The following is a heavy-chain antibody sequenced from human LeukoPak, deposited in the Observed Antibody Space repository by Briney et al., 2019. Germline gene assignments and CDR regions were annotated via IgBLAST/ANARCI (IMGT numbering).Heavy chain of an antibody. J-gene: IGHJ4*02. V-gene: IGHV3-21*01. Sequence: PGGSLRLSCAASGFTFSSYSMNWVRQAPGKGLEWVSSISSSSSYIYYADSVKGRFTISRDNAKNSLYLQMNSLRAEDTAVYYCARDREVGGGPDDYFDYWGQGTLVTVSS. D-gene: IGHD3-10*01. CDR1: GFTFSSYS. CDR3: ARDREVGGGPDDYFDY. CDR2: ISSSSSYI.